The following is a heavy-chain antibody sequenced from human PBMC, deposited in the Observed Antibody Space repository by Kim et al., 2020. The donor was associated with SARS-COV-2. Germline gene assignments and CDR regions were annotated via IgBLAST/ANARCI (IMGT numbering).Heavy chain of an antibody. CDR1: GFTVSDSY. Sequence: GGSQRLSCAASGFTVSDSYMSWVRQAPGKGLEWVSIIYTGDSTDYADSVKGRFTISRDNSKNTLYLQMNSLRAEDTAVYYCARGQGAVAGRGNWGQGTLV. V-gene: IGHV3-53*01. CDR3: ARGQGAVAGRGN. D-gene: IGHD6-19*01. CDR2: IYTGDST. J-gene: IGHJ4*02.